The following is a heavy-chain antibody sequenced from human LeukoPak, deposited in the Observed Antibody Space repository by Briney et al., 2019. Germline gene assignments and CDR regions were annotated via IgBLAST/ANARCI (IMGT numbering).Heavy chain of an antibody. J-gene: IGHJ4*02. D-gene: IGHD1-1*01. CDR3: ARGGVPYSFDF. V-gene: IGHV3-74*01. Sequence: GSLRLSCVGSGFSLSSAWMSWVRQAPGKGLVWVSHINGDGSTTGYADSVKGRFTISRDNAKNTLFLQMNSLRADDSAVYYCARGGVPYSFDFWGQGTLVTVSS. CDR2: INGDGSTT. CDR1: GFSLSSAW.